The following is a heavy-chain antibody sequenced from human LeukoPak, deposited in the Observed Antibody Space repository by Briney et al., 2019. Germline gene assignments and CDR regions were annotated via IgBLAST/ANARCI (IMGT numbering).Heavy chain of an antibody. CDR3: ARDHGYCSSTSCYDGWFDP. Sequence: GGSLRLSCAASGFTVSSNYMSWVRQAPGKGLEWVSVIYSGGSTYYADSVKGRFTISRDNSKNTLYLQMNSLRAEDTAVYYCARDHGYCSSTSCYDGWFDPWGQGTLVTLSS. CDR1: GFTVSSNY. V-gene: IGHV3-66*01. CDR2: IYSGGST. J-gene: IGHJ5*02. D-gene: IGHD2-2*03.